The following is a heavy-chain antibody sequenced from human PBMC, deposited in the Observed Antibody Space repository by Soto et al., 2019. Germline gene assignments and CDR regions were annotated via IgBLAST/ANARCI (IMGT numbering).Heavy chain of an antibody. CDR3: ANLPQRVYGMEV. D-gene: IGHD6-25*01. Sequence: LRLSCSASGFTFSSYAMSWVRQAPGKGLEWVSAISGSGGSTYYADSVKGRFTISRDNSKNTLYLQMNSLRAEDTAVYYCANLPQRVYGMEVWGHETTVNVSS. CDR2: ISGSGGST. V-gene: IGHV3-23*01. J-gene: IGHJ6*02. CDR1: GFTFSSYA.